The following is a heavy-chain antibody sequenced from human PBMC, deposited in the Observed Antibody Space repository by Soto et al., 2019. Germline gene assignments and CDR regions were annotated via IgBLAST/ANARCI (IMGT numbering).Heavy chain of an antibody. CDR2: ISGSGGST. D-gene: IGHD3-16*01. Sequence: GGSLRLSCAASGFTFSSYAMSWVRQAPGKGLEWVSAISGSGGSTYYADSVKGRFTISRDNSKNTLYLQMNSLRAEDTAVYYCAKEVRITFGGDLDYYDYWGQGTLVTVSS. CDR1: GFTFSSYA. J-gene: IGHJ4*02. V-gene: IGHV3-23*01. CDR3: AKEVRITFGGDLDYYDY.